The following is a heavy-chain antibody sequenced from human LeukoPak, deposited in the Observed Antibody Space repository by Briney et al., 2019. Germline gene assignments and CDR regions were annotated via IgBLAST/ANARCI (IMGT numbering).Heavy chain of an antibody. V-gene: IGHV1-3*01. CDR3: ARSLMVRGVMSYAFDI. CDR1: GYTFTSYA. J-gene: IGHJ3*02. Sequence: ASVKVPCKASGYTFTSYAMHWVRQAPGQRLEWMGWINAGNGNTKYSQKFQGRVTVTRDTSASTAYMELSSLRSEDTAVYYCARSLMVRGVMSYAFDIWGQGTMVTVSS. D-gene: IGHD3-10*01. CDR2: INAGNGNT.